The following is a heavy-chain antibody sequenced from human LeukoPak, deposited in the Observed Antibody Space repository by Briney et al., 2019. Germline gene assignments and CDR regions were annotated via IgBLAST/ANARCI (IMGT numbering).Heavy chain of an antibody. CDR1: GFTFKIYS. V-gene: IGHV3-48*02. D-gene: IGHD3-9*01. Sequence: GGSLRLSCAASGFTFKIYSMNWVRQAPGKGLEWIAYINHNAEMIFYPDFVKGRFTISRDNPKKSLYLQMNALRYEDTAIYYCARDHDWAFDLWGQGTLVTVSS. CDR2: INHNAEMI. J-gene: IGHJ4*02. CDR3: ARDHDWAFDL.